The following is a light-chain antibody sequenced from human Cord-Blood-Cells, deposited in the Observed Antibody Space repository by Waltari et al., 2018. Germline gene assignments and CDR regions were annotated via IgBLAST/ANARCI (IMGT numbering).Light chain of an antibody. Sequence: QSVLTQPPSASGTPGQRVTISCSGSSSNIGSNTVNWYQQLPGTAPKLLIYSNNQRPSGVPCRFSGSKSGTSASLAISGLQSEDEADYYCAAWDASLNGWVFGGGTKLTVL. CDR2: SNN. CDR1: SSNIGSNT. J-gene: IGLJ3*02. CDR3: AAWDASLNGWV. V-gene: IGLV1-44*01.